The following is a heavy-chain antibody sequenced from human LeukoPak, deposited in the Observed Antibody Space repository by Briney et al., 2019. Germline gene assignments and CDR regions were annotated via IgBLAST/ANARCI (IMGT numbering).Heavy chain of an antibody. J-gene: IGHJ4*02. CDR1: GFTFNTYA. CDR3: ARYYGSGSPPFDY. CDR2: ISDSSSYI. V-gene: IGHV3-21*01. D-gene: IGHD3-10*01. Sequence: GGSLRLSCAASGFTFNTYAMNWVRQAPGKGLEWVSSISDSSSYIYYADSVKGRFTISRDNAKNSLYLQMSSLRAEDTAVYYCARYYGSGSPPFDYWGQGTLVTVSS.